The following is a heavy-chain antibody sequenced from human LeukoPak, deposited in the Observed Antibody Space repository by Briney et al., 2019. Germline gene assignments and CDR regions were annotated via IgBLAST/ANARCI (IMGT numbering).Heavy chain of an antibody. V-gene: IGHV3-7*03. CDR2: INHNGDVN. D-gene: IGHD3-16*01. CDR1: GFTFSSYW. J-gene: IGHJ6*02. Sequence: GGSLRLSCAASGFTFSSYWMSWARQAPGKGLEWVASINHNGDVNYYVDSVKGRFTISRDNAKNSLYLQMSNLRAEDTAVYFCARGGGLDVWGQGATVTVSS. CDR3: ARGGGLDV.